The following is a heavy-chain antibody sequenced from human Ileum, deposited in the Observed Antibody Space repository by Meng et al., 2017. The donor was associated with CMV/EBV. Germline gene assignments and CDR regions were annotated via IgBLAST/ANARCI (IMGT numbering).Heavy chain of an antibody. CDR1: GGSISSSSYY. CDR2: IYYSGST. D-gene: IGHD2-15*01. CDR3: ARGASWYIIDY. J-gene: IGHJ4*02. Sequence: SETLSLTCTVSGGSISSSSYYWGWIRQPPGKGLEWIGSIYYSGSTYYNPSLKSRVTISVDTSKNQFSLKLSSVTAADTAVYYCARGASWYIIDYWGQGTLVTVSS. V-gene: IGHV4-39*07.